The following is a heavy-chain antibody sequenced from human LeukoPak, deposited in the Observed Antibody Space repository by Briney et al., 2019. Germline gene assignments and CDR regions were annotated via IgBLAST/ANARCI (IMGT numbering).Heavy chain of an antibody. CDR2: ISYDGSNK. CDR3: ARAVNWNYFYYFDY. J-gene: IGHJ4*02. V-gene: IGHV3-30*14. CDR1: GFTFSSYA. Sequence: GGSLRLSCAASGFTFSSYAMHWVRQAPGKGLEWVAVISYDGSNKYYADSVKGRFTISRDNSKNTLYLQMGSLRAEDMAVYYCARAVNWNYFYYFDYWGQGTLVTVSS. D-gene: IGHD1-7*01.